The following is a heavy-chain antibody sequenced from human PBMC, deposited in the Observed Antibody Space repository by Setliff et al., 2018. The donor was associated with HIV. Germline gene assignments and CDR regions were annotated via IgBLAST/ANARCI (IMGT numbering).Heavy chain of an antibody. J-gene: IGHJ4*02. Sequence: SETLSLTCAVYGGSFSGFYWNWIRQPPGKGLEWIGEINHSGSTNYNPSLKSRVTISVDTSKNQFSLRLSSVIAADTAVYYCARVPFTTGFDSWGQGTLGTVSS. CDR2: INHSGST. CDR3: ARVPFTTGFDS. V-gene: IGHV4-34*01. D-gene: IGHD3-3*01. CDR1: GGSFSGFY.